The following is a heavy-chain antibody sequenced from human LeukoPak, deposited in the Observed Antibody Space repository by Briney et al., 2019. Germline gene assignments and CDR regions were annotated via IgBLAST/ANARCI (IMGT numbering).Heavy chain of an antibody. CDR3: AREEMATTAFDY. CDR2: ISGSGGST. V-gene: IGHV3-23*01. J-gene: IGHJ4*02. Sequence: GGTLRLSCAASGFTFSSYGMSWVRQAPGKGLEWVSAISGSGGSTYYADSVKGRFTISRDNSKNTLYLQMNSLRAEDTAVYYCAREEMATTAFDYWGQGTLVTVSS. D-gene: IGHD5-24*01. CDR1: GFTFSSYG.